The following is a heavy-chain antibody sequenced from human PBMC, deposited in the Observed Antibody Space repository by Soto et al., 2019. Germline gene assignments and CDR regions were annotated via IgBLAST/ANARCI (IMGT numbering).Heavy chain of an antibody. CDR2: IGGDSSST. V-gene: IGHV3-23*01. J-gene: IGHJ4*02. CDR1: GFTFSSYA. Sequence: LRLSCAASGFTFSSYAMSWVRQAPGKGLEYVSAIGGDSSSTYYAASVKGRFTISRDNSKNTLFLHMGSLRPEDTAVYYCTRDPSLTLLFDYWGQGTLVTVSS. CDR3: TRDPSLTLLFDY. D-gene: IGHD3-9*01.